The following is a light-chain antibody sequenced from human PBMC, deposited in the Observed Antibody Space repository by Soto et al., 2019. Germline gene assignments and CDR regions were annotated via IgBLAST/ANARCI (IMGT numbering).Light chain of an antibody. V-gene: IGKV1-39*01. Sequence: DIQMTQSPSSLSASVGDRVTITCRASQSISSYLNWYQHKPGKAPKVLISAASNLQSGVPSRFSGSGSGTVFTLTISSLQPDDFATYYCQQYNSYWAFGQGTKVDIK. CDR2: AAS. J-gene: IGKJ1*01. CDR3: QQYNSYWA. CDR1: QSISSY.